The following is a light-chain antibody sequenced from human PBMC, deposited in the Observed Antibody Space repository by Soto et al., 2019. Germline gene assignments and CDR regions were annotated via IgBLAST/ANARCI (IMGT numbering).Light chain of an antibody. CDR3: QQRHNWLT. V-gene: IGKV3-11*01. Sequence: EIVLTQSPATLSLSPGERATLSCRASQSVSSYLAWYQQTPGQAPRLLIYDASNRATGIPARFSGSGAGTDFTLTISRLEPEDFAVYYCQQRHNWLTFGGGTKVEIK. CDR2: DAS. J-gene: IGKJ4*01. CDR1: QSVSSY.